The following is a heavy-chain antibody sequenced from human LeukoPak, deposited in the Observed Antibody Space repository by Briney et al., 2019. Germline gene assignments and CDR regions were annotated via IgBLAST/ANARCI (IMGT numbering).Heavy chain of an antibody. D-gene: IGHD6-13*01. CDR1: GFTFSTYS. Sequence: GSLRLSCAASGFTFSTYSMNWVRQAPGKGLEWVSSISSSSSYIYYADSVKGRFTISRDNAKNSLYLQMNSLRAEDTAVYYCARDSRMGPGYSSSWPDYWGQGTLVTVSS. CDR2: ISSSSSYI. J-gene: IGHJ4*02. CDR3: ARDSRMGPGYSSSWPDY. V-gene: IGHV3-21*01.